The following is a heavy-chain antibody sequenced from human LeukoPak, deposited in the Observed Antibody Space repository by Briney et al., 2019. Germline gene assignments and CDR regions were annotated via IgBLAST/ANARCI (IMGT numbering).Heavy chain of an antibody. CDR2: ISYDGSNK. CDR3: VRDWGYDSSGYWQKYFDT. J-gene: IGHJ4*02. D-gene: IGHD3-22*01. V-gene: IGHV3-30*03. Sequence: GGSLRLSCAASGFTFSSYGMHWVRQAPGKGLEWVAVISYDGSNKYYADSVKGRFTISRDNSKNTLYLQMNSLRAEDTAVYYCVRDWGYDSSGYWQKYFDTWGQGTLVTVSS. CDR1: GFTFSSYG.